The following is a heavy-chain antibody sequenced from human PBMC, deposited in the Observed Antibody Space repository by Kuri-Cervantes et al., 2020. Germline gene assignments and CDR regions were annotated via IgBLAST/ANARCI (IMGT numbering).Heavy chain of an antibody. Sequence: SVKFSCKASGYTFTGYGISWVRQAPGQGLEWIGRLSDYNGNTNYAQKLQGRVTMTTDTSTSTAYMELRSLRSDDTAVYYCASVGSSSSTPYYDYMDVWGKGTTVTVSS. D-gene: IGHD6-6*01. J-gene: IGHJ6*03. V-gene: IGHV1-18*01. CDR1: GYTFTGYG. CDR3: ASVGSSSSTPYYDYMDV. CDR2: LSDYNGNT.